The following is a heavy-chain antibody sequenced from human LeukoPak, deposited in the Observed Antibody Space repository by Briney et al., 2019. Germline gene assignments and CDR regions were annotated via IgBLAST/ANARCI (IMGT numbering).Heavy chain of an antibody. V-gene: IGHV4-4*07. D-gene: IGHD3-10*01. J-gene: IGHJ4*02. Sequence: NPSETLSLTCTVSGGSISSYYWSWIRQPAGKGLEWIGRIYTSGSTNYNPSLKSRVTMSVDTSKNQFSLKLSSVTAADTAVYYCARVRGGYSTSGSYYPYYFHYWGQGTLVTVSS. CDR2: IYTSGST. CDR3: ARVRGGYSTSGSYYPYYFHY. CDR1: GGSISSYY.